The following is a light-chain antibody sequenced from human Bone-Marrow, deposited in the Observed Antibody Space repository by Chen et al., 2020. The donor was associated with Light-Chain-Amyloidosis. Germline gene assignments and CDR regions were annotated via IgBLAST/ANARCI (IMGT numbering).Light chain of an antibody. CDR3: QHYDKLPPT. Sequence: DIQMTQSPSSVSASVGDRVTVTCQASHDITTSLSWFQQKPGQAPTLLISDASTLEPGVPSRFSGSGSGTDFSFSISSLQTEDIATYYCQHYDKLPPTFGPGTRVDLK. V-gene: IGKV1-33*01. CDR1: HDITTS. CDR2: DAS. J-gene: IGKJ3*01.